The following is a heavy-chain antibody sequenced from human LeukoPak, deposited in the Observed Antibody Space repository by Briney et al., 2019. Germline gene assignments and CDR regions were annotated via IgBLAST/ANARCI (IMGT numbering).Heavy chain of an antibody. V-gene: IGHV4-59*01. CDR2: IYYSGST. CDR1: GGSISSYY. D-gene: IGHD3-10*01. CDR3: ARSLYGSGIDY. Sequence: SETLSLTCTVSGGSISSYYWSWIRQPPGKGLEWIGYIYYSGSTNYNPPLKSRVTISVDTSKNQFSLKLSSVTAADTAVYYCARSLYGSGIDYWGQGTLVTVSS. J-gene: IGHJ4*02.